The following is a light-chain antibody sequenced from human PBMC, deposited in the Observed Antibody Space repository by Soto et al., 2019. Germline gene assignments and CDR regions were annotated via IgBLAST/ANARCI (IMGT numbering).Light chain of an antibody. V-gene: IGKV3-15*01. J-gene: IGKJ4*01. Sequence: EIVMTQSPATLSVSPGEGATLSCRASQSVRSDLAWYQHKPGLAPRLLIYGVSTRATGIPVRFSGSGSGTEFTLTISSLQSEDSAIYYCQHYNNQPLTFGGGTKVDIK. CDR1: QSVRSD. CDR2: GVS. CDR3: QHYNNQPLT.